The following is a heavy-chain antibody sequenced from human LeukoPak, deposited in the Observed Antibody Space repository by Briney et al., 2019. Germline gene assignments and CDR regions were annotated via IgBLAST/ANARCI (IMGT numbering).Heavy chain of an antibody. CDR3: ARATYYYDSSGYSPLDY. J-gene: IGHJ4*02. D-gene: IGHD3-22*01. V-gene: IGHV4-4*07. CDR2: IYTSGST. Sequence: SETLSLTCTVSGGSISSYYWSWIRQPAGKGLEWIGRIYTSGSTNYNPSLKSRVTMSVDTSKNQFSLKLSSVTAADTAVYYRARATYYYDSSGYSPLDYWGQGTLVTVSS. CDR1: GGSISSYY.